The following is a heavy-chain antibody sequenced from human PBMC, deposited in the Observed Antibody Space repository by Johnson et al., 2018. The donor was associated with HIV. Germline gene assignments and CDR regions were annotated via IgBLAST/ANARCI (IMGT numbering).Heavy chain of an antibody. CDR2: ISYDGSNK. V-gene: IGHV3-30-3*01. D-gene: IGHD5-24*01. Sequence: QVQLVESGGGVVQPGRSLRLSCAASGFTFSSYAMHWVRQAPGKGLEWVAVISYDGSNKYYADSVKGRFTISRDNSKNTLYLQMNSLRAEDTAVYYCAGQKNSQGRWLQFDALDIWGQGTMVTVSS. CDR1: GFTFSSYA. CDR3: AGQKNSQGRWLQFDALDI. J-gene: IGHJ3*02.